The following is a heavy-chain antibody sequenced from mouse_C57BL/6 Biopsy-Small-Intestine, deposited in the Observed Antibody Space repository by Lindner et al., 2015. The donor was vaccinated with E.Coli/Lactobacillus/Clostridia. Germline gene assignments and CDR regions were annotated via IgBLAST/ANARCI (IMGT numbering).Heavy chain of an antibody. Sequence: VQLQESGPELVKPGDSVKISCKASGYSLTGYFMNWVMQSHGKSLEWIGRINPYNGDTFYNQKFKGKATLTVDKSSSIAHMELRSLTSEDSAVYYCARGGSDWAYWGQGTLVTVSA. CDR3: ARGGSDWAY. J-gene: IGHJ3*01. D-gene: IGHD4-1*01. V-gene: IGHV1-20*01. CDR1: GYSLTGYF. CDR2: INPYNGDT.